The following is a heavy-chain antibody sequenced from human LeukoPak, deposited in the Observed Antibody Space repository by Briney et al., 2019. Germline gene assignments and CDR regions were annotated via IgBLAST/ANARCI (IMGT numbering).Heavy chain of an antibody. V-gene: IGHV1-2*02. CDR3: ARDSWDCSSTSCQAPYYYYMDV. CDR1: GYTFTGYY. CDR2: INPNSGGT. D-gene: IGHD2-2*01. J-gene: IGHJ6*03. Sequence: ASVKVSCKASGYTFTGYYMHWVRQAPGQGLEWMGWINPNSGGTNYAQKFQGRVTMTRDTSISTAYMELSRLRSDDTAVYYCARDSWDCSSTSCQAPYYYYMDVWGKGTTVTVSS.